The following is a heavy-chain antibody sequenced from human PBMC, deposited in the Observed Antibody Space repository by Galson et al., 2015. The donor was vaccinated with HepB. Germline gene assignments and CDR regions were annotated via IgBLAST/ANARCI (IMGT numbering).Heavy chain of an antibody. CDR1: GFTFSSYA. D-gene: IGHD3-16*02. V-gene: IGHV3-23*01. Sequence: SLRLSCAASGFTFSSYAMSWVRQAPGKGLEWVSAISGSGGSTYYADSVKGRFTISRDNSKNTLYLQMNSLRAEDTAVYYCAKAGKGRMITFGGVIVIPFEYWGQGTLVTVSS. CDR3: AKAGKGRMITFGGVIVIPFEY. CDR2: ISGSGGST. J-gene: IGHJ4*02.